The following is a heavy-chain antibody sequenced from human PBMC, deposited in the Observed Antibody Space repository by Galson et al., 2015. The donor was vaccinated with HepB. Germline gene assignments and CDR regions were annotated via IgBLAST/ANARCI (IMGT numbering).Heavy chain of an antibody. CDR3: ARERVGGRTAIPYNWFDP. Sequence: TLSLTCAVSGGSISSGGYSWSWIRQPPGKGLEWIGYIYHSGSTYYNPSLKSRVTISVDRSKNQFSLKLSSVTAADTAVYYCARERVGGRTAIPYNWFDPWGQGTLVTVSS. J-gene: IGHJ5*02. CDR1: GGSISSGGYS. D-gene: IGHD2-21*02. CDR2: IYHSGST. V-gene: IGHV4-30-2*01.